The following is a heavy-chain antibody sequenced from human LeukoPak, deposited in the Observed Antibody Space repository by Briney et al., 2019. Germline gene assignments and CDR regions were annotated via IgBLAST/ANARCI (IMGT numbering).Heavy chain of an antibody. V-gene: IGHV4-59*08. J-gene: IGHJ6*02. CDR1: GGSISSYY. Sequence: SGTLSLTCTVSGGSISSYYWSWIRQPPGKGLEWIGYIYYSGSTNYNPSLKSRVTISVDTSKNQFSLKLSSVTAADTAVYYCARLTMLDYVPPGDYGMDVWGQGTTVTVSS. D-gene: IGHD4-17*01. CDR3: ARLTMLDYVPPGDYGMDV. CDR2: IYYSGST.